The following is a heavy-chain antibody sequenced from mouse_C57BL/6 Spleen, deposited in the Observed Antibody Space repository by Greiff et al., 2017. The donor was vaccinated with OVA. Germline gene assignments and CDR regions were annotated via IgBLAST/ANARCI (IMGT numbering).Heavy chain of an antibody. CDR3: TRDQVVARAFFDY. Sequence: EVKLMESGEGLVKPGGSLKLSCAASGFTFSSYAMSWVRQTPEKRLEWVAYISSGGDYIYYADTVKGRFSISRDNARNTLYLQMSSLKSEDTAMYYCTRDQVVARAFFDYWGQGTTLTVSS. V-gene: IGHV5-9-1*02. J-gene: IGHJ2*01. D-gene: IGHD1-1*01. CDR2: ISSGGDYI. CDR1: GFTFSSYA.